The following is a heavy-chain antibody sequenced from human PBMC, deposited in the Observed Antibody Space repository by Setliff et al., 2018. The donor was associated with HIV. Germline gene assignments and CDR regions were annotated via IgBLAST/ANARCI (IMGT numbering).Heavy chain of an antibody. D-gene: IGHD1-26*01. V-gene: IGHV1-3*01. Sequence: ASVKVSCKASGYTFSNYAIHWVRQAPGQGLEWMGWINGGNAITKFSQKFQGRVTFTRDTSASTAYMELSSPRSEDTAVYYCARAGYLLHYFDSWGQGTLVTVSS. J-gene: IGHJ4*02. CDR2: INGGNAIT. CDR3: ARAGYLLHYFDS. CDR1: GYTFSNYA.